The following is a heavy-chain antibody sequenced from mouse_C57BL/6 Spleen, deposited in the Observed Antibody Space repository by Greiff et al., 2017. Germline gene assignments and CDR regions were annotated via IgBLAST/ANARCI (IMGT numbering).Heavy chain of an antibody. J-gene: IGHJ4*01. Sequence: QVQLQQSGPGLVQPSQSLSITCTVSGFSLTSYGVHWVRQSPGKGLEWLGVIWSGGSTDYNAAFISRLSISKDNSKRQVFFKMNSRQADDTAIYYCARNWDVYYAMDYWGQGTSVTVSS. CDR1: GFSLTSYG. CDR2: IWSGGST. V-gene: IGHV2-2*01. CDR3: ARNWDVYYAMDY. D-gene: IGHD4-1*01.